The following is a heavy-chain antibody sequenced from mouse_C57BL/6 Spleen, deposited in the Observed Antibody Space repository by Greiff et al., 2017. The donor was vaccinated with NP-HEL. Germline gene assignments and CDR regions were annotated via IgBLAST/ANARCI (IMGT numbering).Heavy chain of an antibody. CDR2: INPNNGGT. D-gene: IGHD3-2*02. V-gene: IGHV1-18*01. Sequence: EVQLQQSGPELVKPGASVKIPCKASGYTFTDYNMDWVKQSHGRSLEWIGDINPNNGGTIYNQKFKGKATLTVDKSSSTAYMELRSLTSEDTAVYYCARALGTAQATFAMDYWGQGTSVTVSS. J-gene: IGHJ4*01. CDR1: GYTFTDYN. CDR3: ARALGTAQATFAMDY.